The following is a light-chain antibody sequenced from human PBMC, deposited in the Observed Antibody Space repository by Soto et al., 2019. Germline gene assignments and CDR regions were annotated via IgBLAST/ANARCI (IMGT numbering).Light chain of an antibody. CDR3: APWDDSLNGCV. Sequence: QSVLTQPPSASGTPGQRVTISCSGSSSNIGSNTVNWYQHLPGTAPKLLIYSDNQRPSGVPDRFSGSKSGTSASLAISGLQSEDEADYYCAPWDDSLNGCVFGGGTKVTV. CDR1: SSNIGSNT. V-gene: IGLV1-44*01. J-gene: IGLJ2*01. CDR2: SDN.